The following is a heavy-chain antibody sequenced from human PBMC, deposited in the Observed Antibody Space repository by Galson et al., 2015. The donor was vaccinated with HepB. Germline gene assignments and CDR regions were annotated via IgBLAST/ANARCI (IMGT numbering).Heavy chain of an antibody. V-gene: IGHV3-30*18. J-gene: IGHJ4*02. D-gene: IGHD3-22*01. CDR1: GFTFSSYG. CDR2: ISYDGSNK. Sequence: SLRLSCAASGFTFSSYGMHWVRQAPGKGLEWVAVISYDGSNKYYADSVKGRFTISRDNSKNTLYLQMNSLRAEDTAVYYCAKGDSSGYYFDYFDCWGQGTLVTVSS. CDR3: AKGDSSGYYFDYFDC.